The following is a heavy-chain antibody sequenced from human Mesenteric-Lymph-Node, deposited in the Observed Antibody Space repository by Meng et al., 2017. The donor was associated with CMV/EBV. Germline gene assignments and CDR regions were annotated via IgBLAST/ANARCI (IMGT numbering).Heavy chain of an antibody. J-gene: IGHJ4*02. CDR3: VRGWSGSHDY. V-gene: IGHV3-21*01. D-gene: IGHD1-26*01. CDR2: ITGSATYI. CDR1: GHTFSKDW. Sequence: GGSLRLSCAASGHTFSKDWMSWVRQAPGKGLEWVSTITGSATYIYYADSVKGRFTISRDNAKNTLYLQMNSLRAEDTAVYYCVRGWSGSHDYWGQGTLVTVSS.